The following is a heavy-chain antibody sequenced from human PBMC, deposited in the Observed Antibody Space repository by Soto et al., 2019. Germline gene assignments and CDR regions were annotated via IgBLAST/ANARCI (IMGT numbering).Heavy chain of an antibody. CDR2: INHSGTT. D-gene: IGHD2-21*02. CDR1: GGSFSGFY. J-gene: IGHJ6*02. Sequence: RSLTCAVSGGSFSGFYWTWIRQPPGEGLEWIGEINHSGTTNFNPSLRSRLTISLDSSKKHFPLKLTSMTAADAAVYYCARADRTLVTSYGLDVWGQGTTVTVSS. V-gene: IGHV4-34*01. CDR3: ARADRTLVTSYGLDV.